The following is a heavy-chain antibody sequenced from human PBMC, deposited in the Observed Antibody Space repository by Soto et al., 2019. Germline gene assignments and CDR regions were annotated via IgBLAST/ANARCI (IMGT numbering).Heavy chain of an antibody. CDR1: GFTFTSYW. J-gene: IGHJ6*02. V-gene: IGHV3-7*01. CDR2: IKGDGSEK. Sequence: GGSLRLSCVASGFTFTSYWMSWVRRAPGKGLEWVANIKGDGSEKRYVDSVKGRLTISRDNAKNSVYLQMNSLRVEDTALYYCGRDEVRNGVGVWGQGTTVTVSS. CDR3: GRDEVRNGVGV.